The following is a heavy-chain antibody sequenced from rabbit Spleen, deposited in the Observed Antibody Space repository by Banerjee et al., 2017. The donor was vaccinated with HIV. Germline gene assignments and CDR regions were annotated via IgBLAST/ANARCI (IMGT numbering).Heavy chain of an antibody. D-gene: IGHD8-1*01. CDR2: INIVTGKS. CDR1: GFSFSDRDV. J-gene: IGHJ4*01. Sequence: QEQLVESGGGLVKPEGSLTLTCKASGFSFSDRDVMCWVRQAPGKGLEWIACINIVTGKSVYASWAKGRFTMSRTSSTTVTLQMTSLTAADTATYFCARDLVVVIGWNFNLWGQGTLVTVS. V-gene: IGHV1S45*01. CDR3: ARDLVVVIGWNFNL.